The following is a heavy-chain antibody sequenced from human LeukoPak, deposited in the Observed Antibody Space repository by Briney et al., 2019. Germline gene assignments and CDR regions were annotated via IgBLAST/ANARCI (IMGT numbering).Heavy chain of an antibody. CDR1: GYSFTSYD. D-gene: IGHD6-19*01. CDR3: AKTSGYSSGPNWFDP. CDR2: MNPNSGNT. Sequence: GASVKVSCKASGYSFTSYDINWVRQATGQGLEWMGWMNPNSGNTGYAQEFQGRVTMTRDTSISTAYMELSSLTSEDTAVYYCAKTSGYSSGPNWFDPWGQGTLVTISP. J-gene: IGHJ5*02. V-gene: IGHV1-8*01.